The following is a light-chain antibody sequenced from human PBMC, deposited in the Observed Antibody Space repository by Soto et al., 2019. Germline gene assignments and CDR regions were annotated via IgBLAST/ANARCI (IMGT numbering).Light chain of an antibody. Sequence: QSALTQPPSASGSPGQSVTISFTGTSSDVGGYWYVSWYQHHPGKAPRLLIYEVSKRPSGVPHRFSGSKSDNTASLTVSGLQAEDEADYYCSSYAGDNIYVFGTGTKVTVL. CDR1: SSDVGGYWY. J-gene: IGLJ1*01. CDR3: SSYAGDNIYV. CDR2: EVS. V-gene: IGLV2-8*01.